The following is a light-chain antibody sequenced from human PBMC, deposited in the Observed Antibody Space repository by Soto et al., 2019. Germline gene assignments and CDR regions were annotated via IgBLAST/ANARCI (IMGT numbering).Light chain of an antibody. CDR1: ERIYSAY. CDR3: HQHGGSPET. Sequence: EVVLTQSPGTLSLSRGERATLSCRASERIYSAYLGWYQQKPGQAPRLLIYDASNRATGIPARFSGSGSGTEFILTISGLEPEDSGIYHCHQHGGSPETFGQGTKVDIK. J-gene: IGKJ1*01. V-gene: IGKV3-20*01. CDR2: DAS.